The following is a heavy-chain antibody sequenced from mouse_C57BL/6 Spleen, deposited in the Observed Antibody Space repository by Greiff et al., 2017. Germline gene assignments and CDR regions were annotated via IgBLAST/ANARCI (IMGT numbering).Heavy chain of an antibody. CDR1: GYTFTSYW. D-gene: IGHD1-1*01. CDR2: IYPSDSET. J-gene: IGHJ1*03. V-gene: IGHV1-61*01. Sequence: QVQLQQPGAELVRPGSSVKLSCKASGYTFTSYWMDWVKQRPGQGLEWIGNIYPSDSETHYNQKFKDKATLTVDKSSSTAYMQLSSLTSEVSAVYYCARDGYGSSYWYFDVWGTGTTVTVSS. CDR3: ARDGYGSSYWYFDV.